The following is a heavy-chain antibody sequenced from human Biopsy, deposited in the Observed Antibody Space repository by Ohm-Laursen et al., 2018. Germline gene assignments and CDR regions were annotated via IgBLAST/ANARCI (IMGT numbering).Heavy chain of an antibody. J-gene: IGHJ1*01. CDR2: INPHSGTT. V-gene: IGHV1-2*02. Sequence: SVKVSCKASGYTFTGQYLHWVRQVPGQGLEWMGWINPHSGTTKFAQDFQGRVTMTRDSSITTAYMELRRLRSDDTAVYYCAKGQDLRGGAEYFQHWGQGALVTVSS. CDR3: AKGQDLRGGAEYFQH. CDR1: GYTFTGQY. D-gene: IGHD2-15*01.